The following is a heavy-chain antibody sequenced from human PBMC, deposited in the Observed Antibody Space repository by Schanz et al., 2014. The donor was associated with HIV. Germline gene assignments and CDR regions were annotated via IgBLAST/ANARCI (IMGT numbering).Heavy chain of an antibody. Sequence: EVQLVESGGGLVQPGGSLRLSCAASGFNLDDFAMHWVRQSPGKGLEWVSGITWNNKVVAYADSVKGRFTISRDNAKNSLYLQMNSLRAEDTALYYCAKDRGVVSGMVTNYYYGMDVWGQGTTVTVSS. CDR3: AKDRGVVSGMVTNYYYGMDV. CDR1: GFNLDDFA. CDR2: ITWNNKVV. V-gene: IGHV3-9*01. J-gene: IGHJ6*02. D-gene: IGHD5-18*01.